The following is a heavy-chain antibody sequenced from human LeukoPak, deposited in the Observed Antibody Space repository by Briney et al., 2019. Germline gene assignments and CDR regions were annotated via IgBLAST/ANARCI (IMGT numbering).Heavy chain of an antibody. J-gene: IGHJ4*02. D-gene: IGHD5-18*01. V-gene: IGHV3-30*02. Sequence: GGSLRLSCAASGFTFSSYGMHWVRQAPGKGLEWVAFIRYDGSNKYYADSVKGRFTISRDNSKNTLYLQMNSLRAEDTAVYYCAKDGGREYSYGDSVDYWGQGTLVTVSS. CDR2: IRYDGSNK. CDR1: GFTFSSYG. CDR3: AKDGGREYSYGDSVDY.